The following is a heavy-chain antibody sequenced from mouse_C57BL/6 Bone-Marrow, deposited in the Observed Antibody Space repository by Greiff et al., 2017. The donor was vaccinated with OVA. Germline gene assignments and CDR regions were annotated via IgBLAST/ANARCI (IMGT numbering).Heavy chain of an antibody. Sequence: VQLQQSGAELVRPGASVKLSCTASGFNIKDDYMHWVKERSEQGLEWIGWIDPENGDTEYASKFQGKTTITADTSSKTVYLQLSSLTSDDTAVYYCAREVDYYVWGQGTSVTVSS. CDR1: GFNIKDDY. CDR2: IDPENGDT. V-gene: IGHV14-4*01. J-gene: IGHJ4*01. CDR3: AREVDYYV. D-gene: IGHD1-1*01.